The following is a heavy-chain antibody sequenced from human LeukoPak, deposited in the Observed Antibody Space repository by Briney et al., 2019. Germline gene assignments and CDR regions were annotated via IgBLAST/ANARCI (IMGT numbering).Heavy chain of an antibody. V-gene: IGHV3-21*01. CDR1: GFSFSSYS. D-gene: IGHD6-13*01. CDR3: ARVYSSSWYSGYLYMDV. CDR2: ISYRSSDI. Sequence: GGSLRLSCAASGFSFSSYSMNWVRQAPGKGLEWVSSISYRSSDIEYADSVKGRFTISRDNAKQLLYLQMSSLRAEDTAVYYCARVYSSSWYSGYLYMDVWGKGTTVTVSS. J-gene: IGHJ6*03.